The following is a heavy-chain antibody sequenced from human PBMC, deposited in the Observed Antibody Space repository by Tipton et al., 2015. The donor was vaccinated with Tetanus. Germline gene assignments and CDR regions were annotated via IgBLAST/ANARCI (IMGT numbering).Heavy chain of an antibody. D-gene: IGHD4-17*01. Sequence: SLRLSCEVSGFTFSNYAIHWVRQAPGKGLEWVAVISYDGSNKYDAESVKGRLTISRDNSNNTLYVQMDSLSAEDTAVYYCARGHYHYGDYYFDYWGRGTLVTVSS. J-gene: IGHJ4*02. CDR2: ISYDGSNK. V-gene: IGHV3-30*19. CDR1: GFTFSNYA. CDR3: ARGHYHYGDYYFDY.